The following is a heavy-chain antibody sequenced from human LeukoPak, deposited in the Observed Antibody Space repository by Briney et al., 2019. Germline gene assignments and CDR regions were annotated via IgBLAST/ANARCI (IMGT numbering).Heavy chain of an antibody. J-gene: IGHJ5*02. CDR1: GFTFSSYSMN. CDR3: ARPSGVWFGLFDP. V-gene: IGHV4-39*01. CDR2: IYYSGST. Sequence: PGGSLRLSCAASGFTFSSYSMNWVRQAPGKGLEWIGSIYYSGSTYYNPSLKSRVTISVDTSKNQFSLKLSSVTAADTAVYYCARPSGVWFGLFDPWGQGTLVTVSS. D-gene: IGHD3-10*01.